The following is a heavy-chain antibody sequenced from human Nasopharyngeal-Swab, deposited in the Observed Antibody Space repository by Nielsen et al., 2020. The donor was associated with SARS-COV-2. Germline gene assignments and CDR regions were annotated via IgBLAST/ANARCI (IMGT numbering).Heavy chain of an antibody. D-gene: IGHD3-22*01. CDR3: TRLTYYYDSSSGG. V-gene: IGHV3-74*01. CDR2: INGDGSST. Sequence: GESLKISCVASGFTFGNYWMHWVRQVPGKGLVWVSHINGDGSSTTYADSVKGRFTISRDNAKTTLYLQMDNLRAEDTAVYYCTRLTYYYDSSSGGWGQGTLVTVS. J-gene: IGHJ4*02. CDR1: GFTFGNYW.